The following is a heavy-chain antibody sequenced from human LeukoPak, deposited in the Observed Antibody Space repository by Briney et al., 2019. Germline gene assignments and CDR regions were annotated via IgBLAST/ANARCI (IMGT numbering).Heavy chain of an antibody. CDR2: ISSSSSYI. D-gene: IGHD2-15*01. Sequence: PGGSLRLSCAASGFTFSSYSMNWVRQAPGKGLEWASSISSSSSYIYYADSVKGRFTISRDNAKNSLYLQMNSLRAEDTAVYYCARETPASSGTIDYWGQGTLVTVSS. J-gene: IGHJ4*02. V-gene: IGHV3-21*01. CDR3: ARETPASSGTIDY. CDR1: GFTFSSYS.